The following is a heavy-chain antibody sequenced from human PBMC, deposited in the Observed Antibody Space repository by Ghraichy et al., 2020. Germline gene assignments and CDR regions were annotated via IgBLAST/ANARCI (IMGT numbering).Heavy chain of an antibody. CDR2: IYYSGST. D-gene: IGHD4-17*01. Sequence: SCTVSGGSISSYYWSWIRQTPGKGLEWIGYIYYSGSTNYNPSLKSRVTISVDTSKNQFSLKLSSVTAADTAVYYCAGHSGAYGDYYYYGMDVWGQGTTVTVSS. J-gene: IGHJ6*02. V-gene: IGHV4-59*01. CDR3: AGHSGAYGDYYYYGMDV. CDR1: GGSISSYY.